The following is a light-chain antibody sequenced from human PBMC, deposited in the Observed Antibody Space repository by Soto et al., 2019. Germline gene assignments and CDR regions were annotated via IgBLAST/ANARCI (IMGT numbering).Light chain of an antibody. Sequence: QSLLTQPASVSGSPGQSITISCTGTISDIGSYKFVSWYQQHPDKAPKLMVYEVNNRPSGISNRFSGSKSGNTASLTISGLQSEDEAEYFCSAYAGSNTFVVFGTGTKVTV. CDR2: EVN. CDR3: SAYAGSNTFVV. V-gene: IGLV2-14*01. CDR1: ISDIGSYKF. J-gene: IGLJ1*01.